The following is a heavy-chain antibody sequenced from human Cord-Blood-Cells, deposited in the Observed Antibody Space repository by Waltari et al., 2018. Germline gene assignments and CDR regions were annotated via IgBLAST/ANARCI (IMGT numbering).Heavy chain of an antibody. CDR3: ARTPKGAARPFDY. J-gene: IGHJ4*02. CDR1: GGTFSSYA. CDR2: SIPIFGTA. Sequence: QVQLVQSGAEVKNPGSSVKVSCKASGGTFSSYAISWVRQAPGQGLEWMGGSIPIFGTANYAQKFQGRVTITADESTSTAYMELSSLRSEDTAVYYCARTPKGAARPFDYWGQGTLVTVSS. D-gene: IGHD6-6*01. V-gene: IGHV1-69*01.